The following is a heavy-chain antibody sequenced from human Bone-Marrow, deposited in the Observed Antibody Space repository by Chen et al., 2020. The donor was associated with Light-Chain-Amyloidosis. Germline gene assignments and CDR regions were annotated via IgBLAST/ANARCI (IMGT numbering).Heavy chain of an antibody. CDR3: ARQVGYSSASPLNYYYLYGMDV. D-gene: IGHD6-6*01. Sequence: QLVESGGGLVQPGGSLKLSCAASGFTFSDYSMHWVRQASGKGLEWVGRIRSTASNYATVYAASVKGRFTLSRDDSKNTAYLQMNSLKTEDTAVYYCARQVGYSSASPLNYYYLYGMDVWGQGTTVTVSS. V-gene: IGHV3-73*02. CDR2: IRSTASNYAT. CDR1: GFTFSDYS. J-gene: IGHJ6*02.